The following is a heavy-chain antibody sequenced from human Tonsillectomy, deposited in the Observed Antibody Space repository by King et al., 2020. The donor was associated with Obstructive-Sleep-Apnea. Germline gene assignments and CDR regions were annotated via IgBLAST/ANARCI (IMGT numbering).Heavy chain of an antibody. V-gene: IGHV3-23*04. J-gene: IGHJ4*02. D-gene: IGHD3-3*01. CDR3: AKEGHIRAFLADY. CDR1: GFTFSSYA. Sequence: VQLVESGGGLVQPGGSLRLSCAASGFTFSSYAMSWVRQAPGKGLEWVSGISDSGGTTYYADSVKGRFTISRDNSKNTLYLQMNSLIAEDTAVYYCAKEGHIRAFLADYWGQGTLVTVSS. CDR2: ISDSGGTT.